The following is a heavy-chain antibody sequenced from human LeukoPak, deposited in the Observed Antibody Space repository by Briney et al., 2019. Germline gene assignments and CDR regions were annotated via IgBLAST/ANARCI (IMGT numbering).Heavy chain of an antibody. D-gene: IGHD5-12*01. CDR1: GFTFSSYW. V-gene: IGHV3-7*01. CDR3: ARDLAIEPSGYDTYYYYYGMDV. CDR2: IKQDGSEK. Sequence: GGSLRLSCADPGFTFSSYWMSWVRQAPGKGLEWVANIKQDGSEKYYVDSVKGRFTISRDNAKNSLYLQMNSLRAEDTAVYYCARDLAIEPSGYDTYYYYYGMDVWGQGTTVTVSS. J-gene: IGHJ6*02.